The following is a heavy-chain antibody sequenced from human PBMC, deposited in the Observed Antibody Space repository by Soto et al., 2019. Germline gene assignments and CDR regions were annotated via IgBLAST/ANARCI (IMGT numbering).Heavy chain of an antibody. CDR3: ARDRGDGYNLDY. V-gene: IGHV4-59*01. D-gene: IGHD2-21*01. CDR1: GGSISSYY. Sequence: SETLSLTCTVSGGSISSYYWSWIRQPPGKGLEWIGYIYYSGSTNYNPSLKSRVTISVDTSKNQFSLKLSSVTAADTAVYHCARDRGDGYNLDYWGQGILVTVS. J-gene: IGHJ4*02. CDR2: IYYSGST.